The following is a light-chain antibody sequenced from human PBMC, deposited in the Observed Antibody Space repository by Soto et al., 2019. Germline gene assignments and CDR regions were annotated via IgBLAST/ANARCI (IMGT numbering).Light chain of an antibody. CDR3: CSYAGRYTYV. J-gene: IGLJ1*01. CDR2: DVS. CDR1: SSDVGGYNY. V-gene: IGLV2-11*01. Sequence: QSVLTQPRSVSGSPGQSVTISCAGTSSDVGGYNYVSWYQQHPGKAPKLMIYDVSKRPSGVPDRFSGSKSGNTASLTISGLQADDEADYYCCSYAGRYTYVFGTGTQRTVL.